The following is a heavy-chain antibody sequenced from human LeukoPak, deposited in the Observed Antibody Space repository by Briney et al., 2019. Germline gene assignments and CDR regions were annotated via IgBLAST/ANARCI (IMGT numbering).Heavy chain of an antibody. CDR1: GGSISSGDYY. Sequence: SETLSLTCTVSGGSISSGDYYWSWIRQPPGKGLEWIGYIYYSGSTYYNPSLKSRVTISVDTSKNQFSLKLSSVTAADTAVYYCARDYYDSSGYYYIDYWGQGTLVTASS. V-gene: IGHV4-30-4*08. CDR3: ARDYYDSSGYYYIDY. J-gene: IGHJ4*02. CDR2: IYYSGST. D-gene: IGHD3-22*01.